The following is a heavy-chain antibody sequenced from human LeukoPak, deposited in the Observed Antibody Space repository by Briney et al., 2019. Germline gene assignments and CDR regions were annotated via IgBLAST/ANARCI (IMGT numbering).Heavy chain of an antibody. J-gene: IGHJ4*02. D-gene: IGHD5-18*01. CDR1: GFTFSSYG. CDR3: AVRGYSYGYLVN. V-gene: IGHV3-30*03. CDR2: ISYDGSNK. Sequence: QPGGSLRLSCAASGFTFSSYGMHRVRQAPGKGLEWVAVISYDGSNKYYADSVKGRFTISRDNSKNTLHLQMNSLRAEDTAVYYCAVRGYSYGYLVNWGQGTLVTVSS.